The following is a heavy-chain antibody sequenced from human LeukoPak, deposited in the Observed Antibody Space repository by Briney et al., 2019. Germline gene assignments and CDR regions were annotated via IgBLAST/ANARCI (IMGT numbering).Heavy chain of an antibody. CDR3: ARVRGSGSYQVGYFDY. V-gene: IGHV3-33*01. CDR2: IWYDGSNK. J-gene: IGHJ4*02. CDR1: GFTFSSYG. D-gene: IGHD3-10*01. Sequence: GGSLRLSCAASGFTFSSYGMHWVRQAPGKGLEWVAVIWYDGSNKYYADSAKGRFTISRDNSKNTLYLQMNSLRAEDTAVYYCARVRGSGSYQVGYFDYWGQGTLVTVSS.